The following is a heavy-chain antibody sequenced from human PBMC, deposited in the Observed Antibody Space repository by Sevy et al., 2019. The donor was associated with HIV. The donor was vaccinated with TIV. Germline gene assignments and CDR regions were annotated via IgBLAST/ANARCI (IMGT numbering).Heavy chain of an antibody. J-gene: IGHJ6*02. Sequence: VSVKVSCKASGYTFTDYYIHWVRQAPGQGLEWMGWINPKSGDTNYAQKFHGRVTMTRDTSISTAYMELSRLRSDDTAVYYCARVVEPAGIDPYYYGVDVWGPGATVTVSS. CDR3: ARVVEPAGIDPYYYGVDV. D-gene: IGHD2-2*02. V-gene: IGHV1-2*02. CDR2: INPKSGDT. CDR1: GYTFTDYY.